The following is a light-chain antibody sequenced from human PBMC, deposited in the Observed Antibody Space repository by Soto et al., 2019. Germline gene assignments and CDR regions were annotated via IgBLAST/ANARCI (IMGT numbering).Light chain of an antibody. CDR3: SSYTSSSTLDV. CDR2: DVR. J-gene: IGLJ1*01. CDR1: SSGVGAYNY. V-gene: IGLV2-14*01. Sequence: QSVLTQPASMSGSPGQSITISCTGTSSGVGAYNYVSWYQQHPGKAPKLMIYDVRNRPSGVSSRFSGSKSGNTASLTIPGLQAEDEADYYCSSYTSSSTLDVFGTGTKVTVL.